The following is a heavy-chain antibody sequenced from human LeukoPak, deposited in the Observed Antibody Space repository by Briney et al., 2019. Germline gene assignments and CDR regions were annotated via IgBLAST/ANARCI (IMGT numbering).Heavy chain of an antibody. CDR3: ARVYYGSGGFDP. J-gene: IGHJ5*02. V-gene: IGHV4-59*01. CDR2: IYYSGST. D-gene: IGHD3-10*01. CDR1: GGSISSYY. Sequence: QSSETLSLTCTVSGGSISSYYWSWIRQPPGKGLEWIGYIYYSGSTNYNPSLKSRVTISVDTSKNQFSLKLSSVTAADTAVYYCARVYYGSGGFDPWGQGTLVTVSS.